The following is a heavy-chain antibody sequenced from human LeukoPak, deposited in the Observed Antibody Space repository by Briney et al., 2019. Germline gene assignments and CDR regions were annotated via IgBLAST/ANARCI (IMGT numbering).Heavy chain of an antibody. CDR3: ARDMEYSSSPYAFDI. CDR1: GGTFSSYA. J-gene: IGHJ3*02. CDR2: IIPIFGTA. V-gene: IGHV1-69*05. Sequence: SVKVSCKASGGTFSSYAISWVRQAPGQGLEWMGGIIPIFGTANYAQKFQGRVTITTDESTSTAYMELSSLRSEDTGVYYCARDMEYSSSPYAFDIWGQGTMVTVSS. D-gene: IGHD6-6*01.